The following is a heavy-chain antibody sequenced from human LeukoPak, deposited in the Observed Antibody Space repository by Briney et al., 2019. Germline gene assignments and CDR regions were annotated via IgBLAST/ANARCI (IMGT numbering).Heavy chain of an antibody. J-gene: IGHJ5*01. CDR3: ARDPPTNNWFDL. CDR2: IYFGST. V-gene: IGHV4-39*02. CDR1: GGSISTRSYY. Sequence: SETLSLTCTVSGGSISTRSYYWVWLRQPPGKGREYIGSIYFGSTFYNPSLKSRVTISVDTSKDQFSLNMTSVTAAATAHSYGARDPPTNNWFDLWGQGILVTVSS.